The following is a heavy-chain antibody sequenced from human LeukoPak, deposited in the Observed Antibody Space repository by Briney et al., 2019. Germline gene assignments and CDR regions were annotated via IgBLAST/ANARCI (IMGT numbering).Heavy chain of an antibody. CDR2: INPNSGGT. D-gene: IGHD3-9*01. CDR3: ARDIHYDILTGYALYNWFDP. Sequence: GASVKVSRKASGYTFTGYYMHWVRQAPGQGLEWMGWINPNSGGTNYAQKFQGRVTMTRDTSISTAYMELSRLRSDDTAVYYCARDIHYDILTGYALYNWFDPWGQGTLVTVSS. CDR1: GYTFTGYY. V-gene: IGHV1-2*02. J-gene: IGHJ5*02.